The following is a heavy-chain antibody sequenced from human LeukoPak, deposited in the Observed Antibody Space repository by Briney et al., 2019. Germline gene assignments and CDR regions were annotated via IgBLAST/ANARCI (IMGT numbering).Heavy chain of an antibody. CDR3: ARDPPKDTMIVVTPGAFDI. CDR1: GFTFSSYA. V-gene: IGHV3-21*01. Sequence: GGSLRLSCAASGFTFSSYAMSWVRQAPGKGLEWVSSISSSSSYIYYADSVKGRFTISRDNAKNSLYLQMNSLRAEDTAVYYCARDPPKDTMIVVTPGAFDIWGQGTMVTVSS. CDR2: ISSSSSYI. D-gene: IGHD3-22*01. J-gene: IGHJ3*02.